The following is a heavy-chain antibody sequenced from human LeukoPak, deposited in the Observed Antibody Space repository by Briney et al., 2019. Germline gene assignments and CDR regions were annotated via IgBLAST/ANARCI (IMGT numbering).Heavy chain of an antibody. J-gene: IGHJ6*02. CDR3: ARHTREPPYYYYSGMDV. CDR2: IYYSGST. D-gene: IGHD1-26*01. Sequence: YPSETLSLTCTVSGGSISSYYWSWIRQPPGKGLEWIGYIYYSGSTNYNPSLKSRVTISVDTSKNQFSLKLSSVTAADTAVYYCARHTREPPYYYYSGMDVWGQGTTVTVSS. V-gene: IGHV4-59*08. CDR1: GGSISSYY.